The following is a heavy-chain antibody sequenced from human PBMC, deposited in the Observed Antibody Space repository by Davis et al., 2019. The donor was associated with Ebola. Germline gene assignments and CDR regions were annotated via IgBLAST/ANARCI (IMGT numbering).Heavy chain of an antibody. CDR1: GFTFSSYS. D-gene: IGHD7-27*01. J-gene: IGHJ6*02. V-gene: IGHV3-48*02. CDR2: ISSSSSTI. Sequence: PGGSLRLSCAASGFTFSSYSMNWVRQAPGKGLEWVSYISSSSSTIYYADSVKGRFTISRDNAKNSLYLQMNSLRDEDTAVYYCARGGNWVFVYYYGMDVWGQGTTVTVSS. CDR3: ARGGNWVFVYYYGMDV.